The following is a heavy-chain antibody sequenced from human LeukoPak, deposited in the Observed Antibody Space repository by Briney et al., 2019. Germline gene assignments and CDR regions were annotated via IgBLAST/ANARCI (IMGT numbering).Heavy chain of an antibody. J-gene: IGHJ5*02. V-gene: IGHV4-59*01. Sequence: SETLSLTCTVSGGSISSYYWSWIRQPPGKGLEWIGYIYYSGSTNYNPSLKSRVTIPVDTSKNQFSLKLSSVTAADTAVYHCAREMDDYGDYLRLGWFDPWGQGTLVTVSS. CDR3: AREMDDYGDYLRLGWFDP. D-gene: IGHD4-17*01. CDR2: IYYSGST. CDR1: GGSISSYY.